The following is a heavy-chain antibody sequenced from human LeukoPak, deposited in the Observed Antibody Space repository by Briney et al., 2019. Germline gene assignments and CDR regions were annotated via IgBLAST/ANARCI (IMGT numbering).Heavy chain of an antibody. CDR3: ARGSQYNILTGFIVGAMDDFDY. Sequence: GGSLRLSCAASGFTFSRHGMHWVRQAPGKGLEWVSFTRFDGKNKYYADSVKGRFTNSQDSSKNTLDLQMNSLRTEATAVYYCARGSQYNILTGFIVGAMDDFDYWGQGTLVTVSS. V-gene: IGHV3-30*02. CDR2: TRFDGKNK. J-gene: IGHJ4*02. CDR1: GFTFSRHG. D-gene: IGHD3-9*01.